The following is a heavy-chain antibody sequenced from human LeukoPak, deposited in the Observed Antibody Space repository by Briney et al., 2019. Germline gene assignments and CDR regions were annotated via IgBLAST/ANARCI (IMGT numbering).Heavy chain of an antibody. CDR1: GGTFSSYA. D-gene: IGHD4-11*01. V-gene: IGHV1-69*04. J-gene: IGHJ6*02. CDR3: ARPLAYSNYEEGYYGMDV. CDR2: IIPILGIA. Sequence: ASVKVSCKASGGTFSSYATSWVRQAPGQGLEWMGRIIPILGIANYAQKFQGRVTITADKSTSTAYMELSSLRSEDTAVYYCARPLAYSNYEEGYYGMDVWGQGTTVTVSS.